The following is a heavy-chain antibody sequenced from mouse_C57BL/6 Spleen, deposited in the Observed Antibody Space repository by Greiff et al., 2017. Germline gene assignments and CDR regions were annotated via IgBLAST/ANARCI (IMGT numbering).Heavy chain of an antibody. J-gene: IGHJ3*01. CDR1: GFTFSSYT. D-gene: IGHD1-1*01. Sequence: EVKVVESGGGLVKPGGSLKLSCAASGFTFSSYTMSWVRQTPEQRLEWVATISGGGGNTYYPDSVKGRFTISRDKAKNTLYLQMSSLRSEDTALYYCARRGVYEGFAYWGQGTLVTVSA. V-gene: IGHV5-9*01. CDR3: ARRGVYEGFAY. CDR2: ISGGGGNT.